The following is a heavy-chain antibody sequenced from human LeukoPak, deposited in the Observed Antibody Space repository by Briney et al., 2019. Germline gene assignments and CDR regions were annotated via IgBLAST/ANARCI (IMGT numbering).Heavy chain of an antibody. J-gene: IGHJ5*02. D-gene: IGHD3-10*01. CDR1: GFTFSSYS. CDR2: ISSSSSYI. Sequence: GGSLRLSCAASGFTFSSYSMNWVRQAPGKGLEWVSSISSSSSYIYYADSVKGRFSISRDNAKNSLYLQMNSLRAEDTAVYYCARDRFVTMVRGAHLNTNWFDPWGQGTLVTVSS. V-gene: IGHV3-21*01. CDR3: ARDRFVTMVRGAHLNTNWFDP.